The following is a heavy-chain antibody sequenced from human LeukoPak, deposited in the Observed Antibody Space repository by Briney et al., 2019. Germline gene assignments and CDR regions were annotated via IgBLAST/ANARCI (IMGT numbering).Heavy chain of an antibody. CDR1: GFTFSTYA. CDR3: AKVMVRGVVFDGFDI. Sequence: RPGGSLRLSCATSGFTFSTYAVSWVRQAPGKGLEWVSAISGSGGSTYYADSVKGRFTISRDNSKNTLYLQMNSLRAEDTAVYYCAKVMVRGVVFDGFDIWGQGTMVTVSS. J-gene: IGHJ3*02. D-gene: IGHD3-10*01. V-gene: IGHV3-23*01. CDR2: ISGSGGST.